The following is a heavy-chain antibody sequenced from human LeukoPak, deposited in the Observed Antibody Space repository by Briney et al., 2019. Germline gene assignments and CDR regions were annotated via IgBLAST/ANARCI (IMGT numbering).Heavy chain of an antibody. V-gene: IGHV3-48*03. Sequence: PGGSLRLSCAASGFTFSNYEMNWVRQAPGKGLEWVSYISSGGGSIYYADSVKGRFTISRDNAKTSLYLQMNSLRAEHTAVYYCARESPNIAARPSLDVWGKGTTVTVSS. D-gene: IGHD6-6*01. CDR2: ISSGGGSI. CDR3: ARESPNIAARPSLDV. J-gene: IGHJ6*04. CDR1: GFTFSNYE.